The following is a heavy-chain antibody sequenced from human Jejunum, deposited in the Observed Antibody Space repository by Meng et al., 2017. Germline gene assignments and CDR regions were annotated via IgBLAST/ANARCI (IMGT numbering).Heavy chain of an antibody. CDR2: IYYSGGT. V-gene: IGHV4-61*08. J-gene: IGHJ4*02. CDR1: GGSVSSAAYY. CDR3: AHSSSSSSFGFDY. Sequence: QGQVQVSGPGLVRPPETLSLTCTVSGGSVSSAAYYWNWIRQPPGKGLEWIGYIYYSGGTTYSPSLNSRVTISIDTAKNQVSLKVSSVTAADTAVYYCAHSSSSSSFGFDYWGQGTLVTVSS. D-gene: IGHD6-6*01.